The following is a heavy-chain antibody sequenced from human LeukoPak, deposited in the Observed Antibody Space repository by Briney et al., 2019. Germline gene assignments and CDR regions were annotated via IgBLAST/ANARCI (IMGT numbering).Heavy chain of an antibody. CDR3: VKGKDYYMDV. V-gene: IGHV3-30*02. J-gene: IGHJ6*03. CDR1: GFTFRDYG. Sequence: GGSLRLSCGASGFTFRDYGMDWVRQAPGKGLEWVVFIRYDGSEKYYGDSVKGRFTISRDNSKNTLFLEMNSLRGEDSGVYYCVKGKDYYMDVWGKGTTVTISS. CDR2: IRYDGSEK.